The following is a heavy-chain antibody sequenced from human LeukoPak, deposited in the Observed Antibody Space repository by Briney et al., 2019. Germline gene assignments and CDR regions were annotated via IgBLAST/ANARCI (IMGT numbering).Heavy chain of an antibody. D-gene: IGHD6-19*01. Sequence: QPGGSLRLSCAASGFTFRNYAMSWVRQAPGKGPEWVSLISGSGGSTYYADSVKGRFTISRDNSKNTVFLEMNSLRVEDSAVYYCAKGGIVVAGGIFDYWGQGTLVTVSS. J-gene: IGHJ4*02. CDR2: ISGSGGST. CDR3: AKGGIVVAGGIFDY. V-gene: IGHV3-23*01. CDR1: GFTFRNYA.